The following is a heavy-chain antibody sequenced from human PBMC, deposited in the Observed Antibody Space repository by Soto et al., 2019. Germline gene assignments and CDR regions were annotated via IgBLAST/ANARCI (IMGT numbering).Heavy chain of an antibody. V-gene: IGHV3-30*18. CDR2: ISYDGSNK. Sequence: QVQLVESGGGVVQPGRSLRLSCVASGFTFSSYGMHWVRQAPGKGLEWVAVISYDGSNKYYADSVKGRFTISRDNSKNTLYLQMNILRAEDTAVYYCAKDLDYPYYFDYWGQGTLVTVSS. CDR1: GFTFSSYG. J-gene: IGHJ4*02. D-gene: IGHD5-12*01. CDR3: AKDLDYPYYFDY.